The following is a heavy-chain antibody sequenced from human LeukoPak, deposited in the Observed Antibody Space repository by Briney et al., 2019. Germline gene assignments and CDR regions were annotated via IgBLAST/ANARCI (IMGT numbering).Heavy chain of an antibody. CDR3: ARRGRGDVDHCFDY. D-gene: IGHD5-24*01. CDR2: ICPSDSDT. CDR1: GYSFTNYW. J-gene: IGHJ4*02. V-gene: IGHV5-51*01. Sequence: GESLKISCKGSGYSFTNYWIGWVRQMPGKGLEWIGVICPSDSDTRYSPSFQGQVTISADKSISTAYLQWSSLKASDTAMYYCARRGRGDVDHCFDYWGQGTLVTVSS.